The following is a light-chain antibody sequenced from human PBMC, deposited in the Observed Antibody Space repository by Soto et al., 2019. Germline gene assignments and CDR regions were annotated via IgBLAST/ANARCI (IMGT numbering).Light chain of an antibody. CDR2: GAS. CDR3: QQYGGSPRIT. J-gene: IGKJ5*01. Sequence: VVMTQSPATLSVSPGERATLSCRASHSLSTNLAWYQQKHGQAPSLLIYGASTRAAGVPPRFSGSGSGTDFTLIINRLEPEDVAIYYCQQYGGSPRITFGQGTRLGIK. CDR1: HSLSTN. V-gene: IGKV3-15*01.